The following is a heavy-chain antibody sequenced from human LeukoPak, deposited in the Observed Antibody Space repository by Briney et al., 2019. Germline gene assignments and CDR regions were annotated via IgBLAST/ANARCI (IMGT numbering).Heavy chain of an antibody. D-gene: IGHD3-10*01. CDR3: ARVGITMVRGVTYYFDY. Sequence: PSETLSLTCTVSGGSISSYYCNWIRQPPGKGLEWIGSIYHSGSTYYNPSLKSRVTISVDTSKNQFSLKLSSVTAADTAVYYCARVGITMVRGVTYYFDYWGQGTLVTVSS. CDR2: IYHSGST. V-gene: IGHV4-38-2*02. CDR1: GGSISSYY. J-gene: IGHJ4*02.